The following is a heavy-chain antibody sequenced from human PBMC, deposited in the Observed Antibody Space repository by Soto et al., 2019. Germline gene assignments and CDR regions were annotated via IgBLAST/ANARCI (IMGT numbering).Heavy chain of an antibody. V-gene: IGHV3-11*01. CDR3: ARRGSYYAFDI. J-gene: IGHJ3*02. D-gene: IGHD1-26*01. CDR1: GFTFSDYY. Sequence: GESLKISCAASGFTFSDYYMSWIRQAPGKGLEWVSYISSSGSTIYYADSVKGRFTISRDNAKNSLYLQMNSLRAEDTAVYYCARRGSYYAFDIWGQGTMVTVSS. CDR2: ISSSGSTI.